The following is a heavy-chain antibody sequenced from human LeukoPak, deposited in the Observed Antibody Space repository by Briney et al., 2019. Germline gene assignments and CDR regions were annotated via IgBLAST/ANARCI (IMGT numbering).Heavy chain of an antibody. CDR1: GFTFSNYV. J-gene: IGHJ3*01. CDR2: ISGSGGST. CDR3: ASSYDSWSAYDF. D-gene: IGHD3-3*01. Sequence: GGSLRLSCAASGFTFSNYVMTWVRQAPGKGLEWVSGISGSGGSTYYADSVKGRITISRDSSKSTLYLQMNSLRAEDTALYYCASSYDSWSAYDFWGQGTVVTVSS. V-gene: IGHV3-23*01.